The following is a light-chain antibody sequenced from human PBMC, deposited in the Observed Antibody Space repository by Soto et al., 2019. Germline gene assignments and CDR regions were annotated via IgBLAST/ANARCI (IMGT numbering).Light chain of an antibody. J-gene: IGKJ2*01. CDR2: DAS. CDR1: QSISNW. Sequence: DIQMTQSPSTLSASVGDRVTITCRARQSISNWLAWYQQRPGKAPKLLIYDASTLESWVPSRFSGSGSGTEFTLTISGLRPDDFATYYFQQYNTYSYTFGQGTKLEIK. CDR3: QQYNTYSYT. V-gene: IGKV1-5*01.